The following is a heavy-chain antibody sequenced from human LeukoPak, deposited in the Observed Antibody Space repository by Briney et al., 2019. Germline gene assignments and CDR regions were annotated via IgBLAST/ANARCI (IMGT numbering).Heavy chain of an antibody. Sequence: PGGSLRLSCAASGFTFSDHYMDWVRQASGKGLEWVGRIRNKANSYTTEYAASVKGRFTVSRDDSKNSLYLQMNSLTAEDTAVYYCARDAHTLYDILTGYYLNAFDIWGQGTMVTVSS. D-gene: IGHD3-9*01. CDR3: ARDAHTLYDILTGYYLNAFDI. J-gene: IGHJ3*02. V-gene: IGHV3-72*01. CDR1: GFTFSDHY. CDR2: IRNKANSYTT.